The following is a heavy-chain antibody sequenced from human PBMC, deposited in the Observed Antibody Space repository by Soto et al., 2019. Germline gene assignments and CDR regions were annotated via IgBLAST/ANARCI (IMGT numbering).Heavy chain of an antibody. Sequence: ASVKVSCKASGYTFTSYAMHWVRQAPGQRLEWMGWINAGNGNTKYSQKFQGRVTITRDTSASTAYMELSSLRSEDTAVYYCARDPSRPAVTIFGVVPSGGFDLCGQGTLVTGSS. CDR2: INAGNGNT. CDR3: ARDPSRPAVTIFGVVPSGGFDL. J-gene: IGHJ5*02. CDR1: GYTFTSYA. V-gene: IGHV1-3*01. D-gene: IGHD3-3*01.